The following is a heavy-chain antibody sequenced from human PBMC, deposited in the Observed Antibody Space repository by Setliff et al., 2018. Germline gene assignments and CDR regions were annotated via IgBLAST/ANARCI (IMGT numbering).Heavy chain of an antibody. V-gene: IGHV3-7*01. D-gene: IGHD5-18*01. Sequence: SCKVSGYTLTELSRHWVRQAPGKGLEWVANIKEDGSEKYYVDSVKGRFTISRDNAKNLLDLQMDSLRGEDTAVYYCVRDRWKVMVNKGDDAFDLWGQGTMVTVSS. CDR1: GYTLTELS. CDR3: VRDRWKVMVNKGDDAFDL. J-gene: IGHJ3*01. CDR2: IKEDGSEK.